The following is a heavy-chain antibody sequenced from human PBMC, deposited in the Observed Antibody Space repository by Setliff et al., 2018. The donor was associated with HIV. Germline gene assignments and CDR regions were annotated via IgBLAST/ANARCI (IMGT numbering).Heavy chain of an antibody. CDR1: GGSITSSSNY. J-gene: IGHJ4*02. D-gene: IGHD5-12*01. CDR3: ARQPLYNDYDWRSYYFDY. V-gene: IGHV4-39*01. CDR2: IYFSGSS. Sequence: SETLSLTCTVSGGSITSSSNYWGWIRQPPGKGLEWIGSIYFSGSSYYNPSLKSRVTISVDTSKNQFSLKLSSVTAPDTAVYYCARQPLYNDYDWRSYYFDYWGQGSLVTVSS.